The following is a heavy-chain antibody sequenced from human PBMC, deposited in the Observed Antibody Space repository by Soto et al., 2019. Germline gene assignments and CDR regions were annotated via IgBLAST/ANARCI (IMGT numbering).Heavy chain of an antibody. J-gene: IGHJ5*02. CDR1: GFTFSNYA. CDR3: AKGDYGDYGWFDP. CDR2: ISGGGGST. D-gene: IGHD4-17*01. V-gene: IGHV3-23*01. Sequence: PGGSLRLSCAVSGFTFSNYAMTWVRQAPGKGLEWVSAISGGGGSTYYADSVKGRFTISRDNSKNTLYLQMNSLRAEDTAIYYCAKGDYGDYGWFDPWGQGTLVTVSS.